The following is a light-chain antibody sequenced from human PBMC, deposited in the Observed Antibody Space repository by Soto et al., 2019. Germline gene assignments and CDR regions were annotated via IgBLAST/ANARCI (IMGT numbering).Light chain of an antibody. J-gene: IGLJ1*01. CDR2: EVS. CDR3: CAFAGSITGSV. Sequence: QSVLTQPPSASGSPGQSVTISCTGTSSDVGGYNYVSWYQQHPGKAPKLMIYEVSKRPSGVPDRFSGSKSGNTASLTISGLQADDEADYCCCAFAGSITGSVFGTGTKLTVL. CDR1: SSDVGGYNY. V-gene: IGLV2-8*01.